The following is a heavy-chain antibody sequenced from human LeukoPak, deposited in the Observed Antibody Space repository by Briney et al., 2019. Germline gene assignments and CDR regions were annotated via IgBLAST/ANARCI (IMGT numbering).Heavy chain of an antibody. J-gene: IGHJ4*02. CDR2: MNPNSGNT. D-gene: IGHD3-10*01. V-gene: IGHV1-8*01. CDR3: ARNVPSTGDFVY. CDR1: GYTFTSYD. Sequence: GASVKVSCKASGYTFTSYDINWVRQATGQGREWMGWMNPNSGNTGYAQKFQGRVTMTRDTSISTAYMELSSLTSEDTAVYYCARNVPSTGDFVYWGQGTLVTVSS.